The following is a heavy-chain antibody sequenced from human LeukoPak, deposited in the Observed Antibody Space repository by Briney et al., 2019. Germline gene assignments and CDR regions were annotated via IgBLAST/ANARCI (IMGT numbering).Heavy chain of an antibody. D-gene: IGHD3-22*01. CDR3: ARPSIVVGGFDY. V-gene: IGHV4-34*01. Sequence: SETLSLTCAVYGGSFSGYYWSWIRQPPGKGLEWIGEINHSGSTNYNPSLKSRVTISVDTSKNQFSLKLSSVTAADTAVYYCARPSIVVGGFDYWGQGTLVTVSS. CDR2: INHSGST. J-gene: IGHJ4*02. CDR1: GGSFSGYY.